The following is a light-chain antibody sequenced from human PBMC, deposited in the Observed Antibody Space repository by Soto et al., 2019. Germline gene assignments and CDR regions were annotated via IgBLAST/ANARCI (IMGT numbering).Light chain of an antibody. J-gene: IGKJ2*01. Sequence: EIVMTQSPATLSVSPGERATLSCRASQSISSNLAWYQQKPGQAPSLLIYGASARATGIPARFSGSGSGTEFTLIISSLQSQDYAVYYCQHYNNWPFTFGQGTNLEIK. CDR2: GAS. V-gene: IGKV3-15*01. CDR3: QHYNNWPFT. CDR1: QSISSN.